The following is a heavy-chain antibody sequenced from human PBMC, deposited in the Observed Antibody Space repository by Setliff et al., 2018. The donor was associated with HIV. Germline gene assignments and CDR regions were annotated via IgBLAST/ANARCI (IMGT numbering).Heavy chain of an antibody. Sequence: GESLKISCKGSGYGFSNYWLARVRQTPGKGLEWMGWINAGNGNTRYSQKFQGRVTMSRDTSASRAYMELSSLRSEDTAVYYCARDEYAFDFWGQGTLVTVSS. V-gene: IGHV1-3*01. CDR2: INAGNGNT. CDR3: ARDEYAFDF. CDR1: GYGFSNYW. J-gene: IGHJ4*02. D-gene: IGHD2-2*01.